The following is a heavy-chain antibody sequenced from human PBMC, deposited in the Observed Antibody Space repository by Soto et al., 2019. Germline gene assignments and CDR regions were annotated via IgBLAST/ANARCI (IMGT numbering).Heavy chain of an antibody. CDR1: GFSFSADRVA. CDR2: IYWDDET. V-gene: IGHV2-5*02. D-gene: IGHD2-2*01. Sequence: QITLKESGHTLVKPTQTLRLTCIFSGFSFSADRVAVGWIRQPPGKALEWLALIYWDDETRYSPSLKSRLTITKDTSKNQVVLTMTNMDPVDTATYYCAHAFGGTSWPNDAFDVWGQGTVVTVSS. CDR3: AHAFGGTSWPNDAFDV. J-gene: IGHJ3*01.